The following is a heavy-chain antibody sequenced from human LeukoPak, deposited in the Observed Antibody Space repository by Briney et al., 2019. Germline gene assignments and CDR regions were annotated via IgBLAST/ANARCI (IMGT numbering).Heavy chain of an antibody. CDR1: GFTFSSYA. V-gene: IGHV3-7*01. CDR3: ATSSSWSFDY. CDR2: IKPDSSEK. J-gene: IGHJ4*02. D-gene: IGHD6-13*01. Sequence: GGSLRLSCVASGFTFSSYAMSWVRQAPGKGPEWVAHIKPDSSEKNYVDSVKGRFTISRDNAKDSLYLQMNSLRAEDTAVYYCATSSSWSFDYWGQGTLVIVSS.